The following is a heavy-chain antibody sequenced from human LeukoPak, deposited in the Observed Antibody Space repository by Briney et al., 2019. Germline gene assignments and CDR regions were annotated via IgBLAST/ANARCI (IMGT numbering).Heavy chain of an antibody. CDR1: GFTFSSYA. J-gene: IGHJ4*02. D-gene: IGHD3-3*01. CDR2: ISGSGGST. Sequence: GGSLRLSCAASGFTFSSYAMSWVRQAPGRGLEWVSAISGSGGSTYYADSVKGRFTISRDNSKNTLYLQMNSLRAEDTAVYYCANDRALTSLGYDFWSGYWDYWGQGTLVTVSS. CDR3: ANDRALTSLGYDFWSGYWDY. V-gene: IGHV3-23*01.